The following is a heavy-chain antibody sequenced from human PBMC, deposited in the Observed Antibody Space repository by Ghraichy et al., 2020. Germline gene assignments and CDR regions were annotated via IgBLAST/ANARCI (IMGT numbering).Heavy chain of an antibody. V-gene: IGHV4-59*01. CDR1: SGSINRYY. CDR3: ARVPGNTYDYDSAGYYYIDY. CDR2: IYYRGNT. D-gene: IGHD3-22*01. J-gene: IGHJ4*02. Sequence: ETLSLTCSVSSGSINRYYWSWIRQPPGKGLEWIGFIYYRGNTNYNPSLKSRVTISVDTSKNQFSLKLSSVTAADTALYYCARVPGNTYDYDSAGYYYIDYWGQGTLVTVSS.